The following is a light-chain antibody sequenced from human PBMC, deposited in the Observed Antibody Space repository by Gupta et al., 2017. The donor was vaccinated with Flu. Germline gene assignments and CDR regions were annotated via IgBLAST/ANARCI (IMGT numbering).Light chain of an antibody. V-gene: IGKV1-5*03. Sequence: VGDRGTIAFPARQCISIMLAWYQQEPGKAPNLLIYKGSSLESGVPSSFSGSGTVTEFTLTISNLQPDDFASYYCQQYDRYWTFGQGTKVEI. CDR2: KGS. CDR3: QQYDRYWT. CDR1: QCISIM. J-gene: IGKJ1*01.